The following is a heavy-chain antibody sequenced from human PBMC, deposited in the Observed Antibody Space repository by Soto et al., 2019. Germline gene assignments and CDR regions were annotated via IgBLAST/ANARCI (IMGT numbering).Heavy chain of an antibody. J-gene: IGHJ6*02. CDR3: ARFRETTVTRDHYAGMDV. Sequence: EVQLVESGGGLVQPGGSLKLSCAASGFTFSRYWIHWVRQVPGKGLVWVSRINGDGSSTRYADSVRGRFTISRDNARNTVYLPMSSLRAEDTAVYYCARFRETTVTRDHYAGMDVWGQGTTVTVS. CDR1: GFTFSRYW. CDR2: INGDGSST. V-gene: IGHV3-74*01. D-gene: IGHD4-17*01.